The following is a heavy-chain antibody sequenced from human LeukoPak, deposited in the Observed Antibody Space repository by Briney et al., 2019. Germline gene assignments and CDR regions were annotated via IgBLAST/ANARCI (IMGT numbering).Heavy chain of an antibody. Sequence: GGSLRLSCAASGFTFSSYIMNWVRHAPGKGLGGVSSISSSSSYIYYADSVKGRFTISRDNAKNSLFLQMNSLRAEDTAVYYCARDSDFDSSGYYPYYYYYYKMDVWGQGTTVTVSS. CDR1: GFTFSSYI. CDR3: ARDSDFDSSGYYPYYYYYYKMDV. CDR2: ISSSSSYI. V-gene: IGHV3-21*01. J-gene: IGHJ6*02. D-gene: IGHD3-22*01.